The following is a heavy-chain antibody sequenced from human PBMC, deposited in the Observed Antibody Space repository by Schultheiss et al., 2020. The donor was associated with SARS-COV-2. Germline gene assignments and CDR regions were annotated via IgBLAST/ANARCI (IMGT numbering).Heavy chain of an antibody. CDR2: ISGSGTST. CDR1: GFTFSSYG. CDR3: AKTAIFGVVTDY. D-gene: IGHD3-3*01. J-gene: IGHJ4*02. Sequence: GESLKISCAASGFTFSSYGMHWVRQAPEKGLEWVSAISGSGTSTYYADSVKGRFTVSRDNAKNSLYLQMNSLRAEDTAVYYCAKTAIFGVVTDYWGQGTLVTVSS. V-gene: IGHV3-23*01.